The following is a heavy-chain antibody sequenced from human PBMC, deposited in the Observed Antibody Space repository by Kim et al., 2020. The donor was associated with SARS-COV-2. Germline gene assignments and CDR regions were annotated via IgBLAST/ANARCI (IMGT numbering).Heavy chain of an antibody. CDR3: TTDLRFSLYSSSWSTNFDY. CDR2: IKSKTDGGTT. D-gene: IGHD6-13*01. J-gene: IGHJ4*02. CDR1: GFTFSNAW. V-gene: IGHV3-15*01. Sequence: GGSLRLSCAASGFTFSNAWMSWVRQAPGKGLEWVGRIKSKTDGGTTDYAAPVKGRFTISRDDSKNTLYLQMNSLKTEDTAVYYCTTDLRFSLYSSSWSTNFDYWGQGTLVTVSS.